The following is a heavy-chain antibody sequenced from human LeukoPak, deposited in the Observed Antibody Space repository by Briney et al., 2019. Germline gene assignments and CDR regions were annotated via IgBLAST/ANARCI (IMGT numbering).Heavy chain of an antibody. CDR1: GFTFSNAW. Sequence: GGSLRLSCAASGFTFSNAWMSWVRQAPGKGLEWVGRIKSKTDGGTTDYAAPVKGRFTISRDDSKNTLYLQMNSLKTEDTAVYYCTTYDILTGFDAFDIWGQGSMVTVSS. V-gene: IGHV3-15*01. CDR3: TTYDILTGFDAFDI. J-gene: IGHJ3*02. CDR2: IKSKTDGGTT. D-gene: IGHD3-9*01.